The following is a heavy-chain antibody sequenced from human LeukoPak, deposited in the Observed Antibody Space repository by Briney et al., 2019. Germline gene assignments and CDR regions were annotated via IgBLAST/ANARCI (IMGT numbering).Heavy chain of an antibody. CDR2: IHYSGST. V-gene: IGHV4-39*01. CDR1: GGSISSNTYY. D-gene: IGHD5/OR15-5a*01. J-gene: IGHJ5*02. Sequence: SETLSLTCTVSGGSISSNTYYWGWIRRPPGKGLEWIGNIHYSGSTYYNPSLKSRVTISVDTSKYQFSLNLSSLTAADTAVYYCATSDTVSTYNWFDPWGQGTLVTVSS. CDR3: ATSDTVSTYNWFDP.